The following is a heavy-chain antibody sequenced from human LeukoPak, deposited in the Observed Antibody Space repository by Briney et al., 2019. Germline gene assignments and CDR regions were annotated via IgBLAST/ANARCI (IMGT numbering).Heavy chain of an antibody. Sequence: GGSLRLSCVASGLTFNDYAMHWVRQAPGKGLEWVSLISADGGSTFYADSVKGRFSISRDNSKNSLYLQMNSLRSEDTAMYYCAKESGKFDYWGQGTLVAVSS. J-gene: IGHJ4*02. CDR3: AKESGKFDY. V-gene: IGHV3-43*02. CDR1: GLTFNDYA. CDR2: ISADGGST.